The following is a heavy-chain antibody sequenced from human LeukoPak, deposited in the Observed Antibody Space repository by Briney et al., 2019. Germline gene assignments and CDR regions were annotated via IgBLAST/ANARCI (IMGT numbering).Heavy chain of an antibody. Sequence: SETLSLTCTVSPDSTTSNFWSWVRQPPGKGLEWIGEIHRRVSTNYNPSLQSRVTISIARSKNQIAMELSSVTAADTAVYYCAREIVGGFNPGAYWGQGTLVTVSS. CDR3: AREIVGGFNPGAY. V-gene: IGHV4-4*02. CDR1: PDSTTSNF. CDR2: IHRRVST. J-gene: IGHJ4*02. D-gene: IGHD1-14*01.